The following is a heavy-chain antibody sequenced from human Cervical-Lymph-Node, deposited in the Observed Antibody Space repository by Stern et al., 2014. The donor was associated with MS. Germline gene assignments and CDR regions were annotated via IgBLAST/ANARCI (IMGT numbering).Heavy chain of an antibody. CDR2: IFPGGADI. Sequence: EVQLVQSGPEVKRPGESLKISCQASGYTLTSYWIGWVRQMPGKGLEWIAIIFPGGADISYSPSFQGQVTISRDTSSSTAYLQWNNLKASDTAIYCRARQRYFDYWGQGTLVTVSS. CDR1: GYTLTSYW. J-gene: IGHJ4*02. V-gene: IGHV5-51*01. CDR3: ARQRYFDY.